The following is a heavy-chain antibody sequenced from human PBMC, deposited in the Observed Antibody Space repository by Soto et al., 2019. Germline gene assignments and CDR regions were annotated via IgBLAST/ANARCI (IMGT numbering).Heavy chain of an antibody. J-gene: IGHJ6*02. CDR2: IYPGDSDT. CDR1: GYSFTSYW. CDR3: ARTAAAGKYYYGMDV. V-gene: IGHV5-51*01. D-gene: IGHD6-13*01. Sequence: LGESLKISCKGSGYSFTSYWIGWVRQMPGKGLECMGIIYPGDSDTRYSPYFQGQVNISADKSISTAYLQWSSQKTSDTSMYYCARTAAAGKYYYGMDVWGQGTTVTVSS.